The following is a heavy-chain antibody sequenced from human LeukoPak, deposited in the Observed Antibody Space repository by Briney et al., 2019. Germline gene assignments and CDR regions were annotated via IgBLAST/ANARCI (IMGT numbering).Heavy chain of an antibody. CDR2: IIPILSIA. V-gene: IGHV1-69*04. CDR1: GYTFTGYY. Sequence: ASVKVSCKASGYTFTGYYMHWVRQAPGQGLEWMGRIIPILSIANYAQKFQGRVTITADKSTSTAYMELSSLRSEDTAVYYCAREKDVVVVAATTYYFDYWGQGTLVTVSS. D-gene: IGHD2-15*01. J-gene: IGHJ4*02. CDR3: AREKDVVVVAATTYYFDY.